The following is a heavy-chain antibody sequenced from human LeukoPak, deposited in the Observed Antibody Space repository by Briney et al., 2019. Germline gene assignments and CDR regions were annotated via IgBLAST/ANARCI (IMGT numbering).Heavy chain of an antibody. D-gene: IGHD2-15*01. Sequence: PGGSLRLSCAASGFTFSSYSMNWVRQAPGKGLEWVSSISSSSSYIYYADSVKGRFTISRDNAKNSLYLQMNSLGAEDTAVYYCARDEDASVVVVAATPFDYWGQGTLVTVSS. J-gene: IGHJ4*02. CDR3: ARDEDASVVVVAATPFDY. CDR2: ISSSSSYI. CDR1: GFTFSSYS. V-gene: IGHV3-21*01.